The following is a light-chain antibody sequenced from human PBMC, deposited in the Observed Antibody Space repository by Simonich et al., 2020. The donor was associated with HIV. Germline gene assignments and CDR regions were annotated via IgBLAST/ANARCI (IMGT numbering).Light chain of an antibody. V-gene: IGKV4-1*01. CDR2: WAS. CDR3: QQYYSTPPT. Sequence: DIVMTQSPDSLAVSLGERATINCKSSQSVLYSNNKNSLVWYQQKPGQPPKLLIYWASTREFGVPDRFSGSGSGTDFTLTISSLQAEDVAVYYCQQYYSTPPTFGQGTKVEIK. J-gene: IGKJ1*01. CDR1: QSVLYSNNKNS.